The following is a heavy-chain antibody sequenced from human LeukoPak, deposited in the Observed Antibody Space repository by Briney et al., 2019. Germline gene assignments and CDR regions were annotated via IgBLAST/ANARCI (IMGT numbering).Heavy chain of an antibody. V-gene: IGHV1-8*03. D-gene: IGHD5-24*01. CDR3: ARGTRRDGYNYFDY. CDR2: MNPNSGNT. CDR1: GYTFTSYD. J-gene: IGHJ4*02. Sequence: EASVKVSCKASGYTFTSYDINWVRQAAGPGLEWMGWMNPNSGNTGHAQKFQGRVTITRNTSISTAYMELSSLRSEDTAVYYCARGTRRDGYNYFDYWGQGTLVTVSS.